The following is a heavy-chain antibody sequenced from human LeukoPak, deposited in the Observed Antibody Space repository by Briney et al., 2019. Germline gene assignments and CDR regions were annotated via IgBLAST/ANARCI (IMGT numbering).Heavy chain of an antibody. J-gene: IGHJ4*02. CDR3: ASRPAGTTWYGVFDY. V-gene: IGHV4-59*11. Sequence: SETLSLTCTVSGTSISGHSWGWIRQPPGKGLEWIGYVFNGGSTNYNPSLKSRVTMSLDTSRDQFSLRLTSVTAADTAIYYCASRPAGTTWYGVFDYWSQGTLVTVSS. D-gene: IGHD6-13*01. CDR2: VFNGGST. CDR1: GTSISGHS.